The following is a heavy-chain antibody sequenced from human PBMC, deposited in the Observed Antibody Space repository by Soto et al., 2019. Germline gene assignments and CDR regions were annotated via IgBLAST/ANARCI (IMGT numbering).Heavy chain of an antibody. Sequence: GGSLRLSCAASGFTFSSYAMSWVRQAPGKGLEWVSAISGSGGSTYYADSVKGRFTISRDNSKNTLYLQMNSLRAEDTAVYYCAKDKGVVNYYYYMDVWGKGTTVTVSS. D-gene: IGHD3-3*01. V-gene: IGHV3-23*01. J-gene: IGHJ6*03. CDR2: ISGSGGST. CDR3: AKDKGVVNYYYYMDV. CDR1: GFTFSSYA.